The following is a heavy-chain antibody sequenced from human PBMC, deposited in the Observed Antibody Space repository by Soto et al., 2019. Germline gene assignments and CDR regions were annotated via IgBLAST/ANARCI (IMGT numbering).Heavy chain of an antibody. Sequence: XDTLSLTCTVSGCSIRNYFWTWIRQPPGKGLDWIGYIHYSGTTSFFPSYNPSLRSRVTISEDTSKNQFSLKLLSVTTADTAVYFCAAGEASSRNLAPYYLDFWGQGTLVTVSS. D-gene: IGHD6-13*01. CDR2: IHYSGTT. V-gene: IGHV4-59*01. CDR1: GCSIRNYF. CDR3: AAGEASSRNLAPYYLDF. J-gene: IGHJ4*02.